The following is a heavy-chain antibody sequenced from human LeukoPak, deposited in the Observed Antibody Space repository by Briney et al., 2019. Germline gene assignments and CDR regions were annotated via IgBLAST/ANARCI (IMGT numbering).Heavy chain of an antibody. Sequence: PGGSLRLSCAASEFTFSNHDMHWVRQASGKGLEWVSVIGSAGDTFYPGSVRGRFTISREHAKNALFLQMNSLRLEDTAVYYCARASVVTSPFDYWGQGTLVTVSS. CDR1: EFTFSNHD. CDR3: ARASVVTSPFDY. V-gene: IGHV3-13*01. CDR2: IGSAGDT. D-gene: IGHD4-23*01. J-gene: IGHJ4*02.